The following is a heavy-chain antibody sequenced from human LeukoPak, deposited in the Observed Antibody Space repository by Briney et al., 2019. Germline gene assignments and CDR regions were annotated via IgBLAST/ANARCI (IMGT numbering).Heavy chain of an antibody. D-gene: IGHD5-18*01. V-gene: IGHV4-34*01. CDR1: GGSFSGYY. J-gene: IGHJ4*02. CDR2: INHSGST. CDR3: ARGRYSYEYE. Sequence: SETLSLTCAVYGGSFSGYYWSWIRQPPGKGLEWIGEINHSGSTNYNPSLKSRVTISVDTSKNQFSLKLSSVTAADTAVYYCARGRYSYEYEWGQGTLVTVSS.